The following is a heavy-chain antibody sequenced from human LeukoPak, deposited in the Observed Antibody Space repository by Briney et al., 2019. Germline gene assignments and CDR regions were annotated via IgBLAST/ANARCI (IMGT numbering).Heavy chain of an antibody. Sequence: PSETLSLTCTVSGGSFSSYYWSWIRQPAGKGLEWIGRIYTSGSTNYNPSLKSRVTMSVDTSKNQFSLKLSSVTAADTAVYYCARERSHYDILTGYYNRNYFDYWGQGTLVTVSS. CDR3: ARERSHYDILTGYYNRNYFDY. J-gene: IGHJ4*02. CDR2: IYTSGST. V-gene: IGHV4-4*07. D-gene: IGHD3-9*01. CDR1: GGSFSSYY.